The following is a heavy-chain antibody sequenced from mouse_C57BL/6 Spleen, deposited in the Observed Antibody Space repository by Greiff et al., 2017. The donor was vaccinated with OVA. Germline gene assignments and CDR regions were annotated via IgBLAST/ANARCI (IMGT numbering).Heavy chain of an antibody. V-gene: IGHV1-50*01. CDR2: IDPSDSYT. J-gene: IGHJ2*01. CDR1: GYTFTSYW. CDR3: ARWEGY. D-gene: IGHD4-1*01. Sequence: QVQLQQSGAELVKPGASVKLSCKASGYTFTSYWMQWVKQRPGQGLEWIGEIDPSDSYTNYNQKFKGKATLTVDTSSSTAYMQLSSLTSEDSAVYYCARWEGYWGQGTTLTVSS.